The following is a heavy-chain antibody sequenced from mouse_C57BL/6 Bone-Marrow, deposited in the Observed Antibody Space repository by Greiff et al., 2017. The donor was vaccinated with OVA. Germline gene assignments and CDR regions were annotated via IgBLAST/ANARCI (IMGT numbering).Heavy chain of an antibody. CDR3: ARRVGSSLLHWYFDV. CDR2: IHPNSGST. CDR1: GYTFTSYW. D-gene: IGHD1-1*01. Sequence: VQLQQPGAELVKPGASVKLSCKASGYTFTSYWMHWVKQRPGQGLEWIGMIHPNSGSTNYNEKFKSKATLTVDKSSSTAYMQLSSLTSEDSAGYYCARRVGSSLLHWYFDVWGTGTTVTVSS. J-gene: IGHJ1*03. V-gene: IGHV1-64*01.